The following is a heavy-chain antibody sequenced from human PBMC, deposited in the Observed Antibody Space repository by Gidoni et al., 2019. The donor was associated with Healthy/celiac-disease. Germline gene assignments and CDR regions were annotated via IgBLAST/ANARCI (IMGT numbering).Heavy chain of an antibody. CDR1: GGTFSSYA. CDR3: AREGGYYYDSSGYYPYYFDY. V-gene: IGHV1-69*01. Sequence: QVQLVQSGAEVKKPGSSVNVSCKASGGTFSSYAISWVRQAPGQGLEWMGGIIPIFGTANYAQKFQGRVTITADESTSTAYMELSSLRSEDTAVYYCAREGGYYYDSSGYYPYYFDYWGQGTLVTVSS. D-gene: IGHD3-22*01. CDR2: IIPIFGTA. J-gene: IGHJ4*02.